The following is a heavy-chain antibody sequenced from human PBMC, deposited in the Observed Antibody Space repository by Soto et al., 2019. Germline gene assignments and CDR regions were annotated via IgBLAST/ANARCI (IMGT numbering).Heavy chain of an antibody. V-gene: IGHV1-18*01. CDR3: VSEMMDKAMVFPMDV. D-gene: IGHD5-18*01. Sequence: ASVKVSCKASGYTFTSYGISWVRQAPGQGLEWMGWISAYNGNTNYAQKLQGRVTMTTDTSTSTAYMELRSLRSGDTAVYYCVSEMMDKAMVFPMDVWGQPTTVPVSS. CDR2: ISAYNGNT. J-gene: IGHJ6*02. CDR1: GYTFTSYG.